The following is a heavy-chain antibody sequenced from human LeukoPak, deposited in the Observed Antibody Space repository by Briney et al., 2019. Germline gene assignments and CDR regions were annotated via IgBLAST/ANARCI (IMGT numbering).Heavy chain of an antibody. V-gene: IGHV1-8*01. CDR2: MNPNSGNT. J-gene: IGHJ4*02. CDR1: GYSFTNSD. D-gene: IGHD3-10*01. CDR3: ARGNFGRAGL. Sequence: GASVKVSCKASGYSFTNSDINWVRQATGQGLEWMGWMNPNSGNTGYAQKFQGRVTMTRNTSISTAYMELSSLRSEDTAMYYCARGNFGRAGLWGQGTLVTVSS.